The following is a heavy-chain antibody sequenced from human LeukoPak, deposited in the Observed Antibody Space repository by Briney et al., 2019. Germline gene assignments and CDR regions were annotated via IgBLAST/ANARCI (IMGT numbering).Heavy chain of an antibody. J-gene: IGHJ4*02. CDR2: ISFDGTNK. V-gene: IGHV3-30*18. D-gene: IGHD5-18*01. CDR3: AKERTGGYPPY. CDR1: GFTFSSSG. Sequence: GKSLRLSCAATGFTFSSSGMHWVRQAPGKGLEWVAVISFDGTNKYYADSVKGRFTISRDNSKNTLYLQMNSLRAEDTAVHYCAKERTGGYPPYWGQGTLVTVSS.